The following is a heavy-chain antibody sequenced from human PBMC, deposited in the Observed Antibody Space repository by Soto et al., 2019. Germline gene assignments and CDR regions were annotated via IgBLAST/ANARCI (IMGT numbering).Heavy chain of an antibody. CDR2: INNDGSGT. D-gene: IGHD6-13*01. CDR1: GFTFSSYW. Sequence: GGSLRLSCAASGFTFSSYWMHWVRQAPGKGLVWVSRINNDGSGTLYADSVKGRFTISRDNAENTLYLQMNSLRAEDTAVYYCARDSIAAAGDFDHWGQGTLVTVSS. CDR3: ARDSIAAAGDFDH. J-gene: IGHJ4*02. V-gene: IGHV3-74*01.